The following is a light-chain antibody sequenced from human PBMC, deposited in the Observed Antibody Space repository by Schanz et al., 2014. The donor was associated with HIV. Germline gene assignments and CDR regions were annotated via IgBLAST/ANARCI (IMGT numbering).Light chain of an antibody. J-gene: IGLJ3*02. CDR1: SSNIGINY. V-gene: IGLV1-47*01. CDR2: RNN. CDR3: QSYDSSLSGSWV. Sequence: QSVLTQPPSASGTPGQRVTISCSGSSSNIGINYVYWYQQLPGTAPKLLIYRNNQRPSGVPDRFSGSKSGTSASLAISGLRSEDEADYYCQSYDSSLSGSWVFGGGTKVTVL.